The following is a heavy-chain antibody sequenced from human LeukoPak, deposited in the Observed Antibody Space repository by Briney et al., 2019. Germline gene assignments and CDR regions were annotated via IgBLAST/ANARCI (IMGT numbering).Heavy chain of an antibody. D-gene: IGHD3-3*01. V-gene: IGHV1-69*13. CDR3: ARDGRGETYYDFWSGKPALFDP. CDR1: GYTFTNYT. Sequence: ASVKVSCKASGYTFTNYTLNWVRQAPGQGLEWMGGIIPIFGTANYAQKFQGRVTITADESTSTAYMELSSLRSEDTAVYYCARDGRGETYYDFWSGKPALFDPWGQGTLVTVSS. CDR2: IIPIFGTA. J-gene: IGHJ5*02.